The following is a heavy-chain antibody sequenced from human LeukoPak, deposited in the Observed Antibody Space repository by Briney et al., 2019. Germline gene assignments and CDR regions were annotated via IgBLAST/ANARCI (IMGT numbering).Heavy chain of an antibody. CDR2: INHLGHT. D-gene: IGHD6-19*01. V-gene: IGHV3-23*01. CDR3: ARDHGSQDSGAWYVFDY. CDR1: GFTFNHYA. J-gene: IGHJ4*02. Sequence: PGVSLRLSCAACGFTFNHYAMSWVRQAPGKGLEWVSGINHLGHTFYADSVKGRFTISRDNTQNTLFLQMNSLTADDTAEYFCARDHGSQDSGAWYVFDYWGRGTLVTVSS.